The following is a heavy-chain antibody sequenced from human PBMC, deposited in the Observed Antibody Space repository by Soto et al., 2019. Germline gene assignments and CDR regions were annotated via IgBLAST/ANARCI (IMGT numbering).Heavy chain of an antibody. CDR2: VGSDGGST. CDR3: AKDVCGSGTFCHFDY. Sequence: EVQLLESGGGLVQPGGSLRLSCAASEFTFTSYARSWVRQAPGKGLEWVSAVGSDGGSTYYADSVRGRFTVSRDNSQNTLYLQMNTLRAEDTAVYYCAKDVCGSGTFCHFDYWGQGTLVTVSS. CDR1: EFTFTSYA. D-gene: IGHD3-10*01. V-gene: IGHV3-23*01. J-gene: IGHJ4*02.